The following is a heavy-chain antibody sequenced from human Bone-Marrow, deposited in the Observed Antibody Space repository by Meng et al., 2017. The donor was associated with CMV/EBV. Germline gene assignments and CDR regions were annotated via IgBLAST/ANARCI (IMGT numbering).Heavy chain of an antibody. J-gene: IGHJ4*02. CDR3: AREVYCSSTSCYRGGFYFDY. CDR2: ISSNGGST. D-gene: IGHD2-2*02. Sequence: GESLKISCAASGFTFSSYAMHWVRQAPGKGLEYVSAISSNGGSTYYADSVKGRFTISRDNSKNTLYLQMNSLRAEDTAVYYCAREVYCSSTSCYRGGFYFDYWGQGTLVTVSS. CDR1: GFTFSSYA. V-gene: IGHV3-64*02.